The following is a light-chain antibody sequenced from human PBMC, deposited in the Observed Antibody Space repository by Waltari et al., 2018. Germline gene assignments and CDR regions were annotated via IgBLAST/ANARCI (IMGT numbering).Light chain of an antibody. Sequence: DVVLTQSPLSLPVTLGQPASISCRSSQGLVHSDGNTYLNWFHQRPGQSPRRLIYKVSHRGSGVPETFSGSGSGTDFTLKISRVEAEDVGVYYCMQGSLWPPTFGAGTKVEIK. CDR2: KVS. CDR1: QGLVHSDGNTY. CDR3: MQGSLWPPT. J-gene: IGKJ4*01. V-gene: IGKV2-30*02.